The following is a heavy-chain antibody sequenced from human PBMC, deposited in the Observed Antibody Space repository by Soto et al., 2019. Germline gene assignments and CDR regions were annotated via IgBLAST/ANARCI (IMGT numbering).Heavy chain of an antibody. CDR3: ARERSSFDF. D-gene: IGHD6-6*01. CDR1: GDSVSSGTCY. V-gene: IGHV4-61*01. CDR2: IYYRGST. Sequence: SETLSLTCTVSGDSVSSGTCYWSWIRQPPGKGLEWIGYIYYRGSTKYNPSFQSRVTISADTSKNQFSLKLTSVTAADTAVYYCARERSSFDFWGQGSLVTVSS. J-gene: IGHJ4*02.